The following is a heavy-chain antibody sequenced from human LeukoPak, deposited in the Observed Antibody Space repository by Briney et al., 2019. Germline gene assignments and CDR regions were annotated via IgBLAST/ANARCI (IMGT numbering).Heavy chain of an antibody. CDR2: INGDGTTT. CDR1: GFTFSDYF. V-gene: IGHV3-74*01. CDR3: ARRVDATRWFDP. Sequence: GGSLRLSCSASGFTFSDYFMHWVRQAPGEGLVWVSSINGDGTTTIYADSVKGRFTISRDNAKNTLYLQMNSLRAEDTAIYYCARRVDATRWFDPWGQGTLVTVSS. J-gene: IGHJ5*02. D-gene: IGHD2-15*01.